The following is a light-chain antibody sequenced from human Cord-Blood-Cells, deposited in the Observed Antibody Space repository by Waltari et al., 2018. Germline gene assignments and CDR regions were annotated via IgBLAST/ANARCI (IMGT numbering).Light chain of an antibody. CDR3: QQYNNWWT. CDR2: GAS. V-gene: IGKV3-15*01. J-gene: IGKJ1*01. Sequence: EIVMTQSPATLSVSPGERATLSCRASQSVSSNLAWYQQKPGQAPRLLIYGASTRATGIPARFSGSCSGTEFTLTISSLQSEDFAVYYCQQYNNWWTFGQGTKVEIK. CDR1: QSVSSN.